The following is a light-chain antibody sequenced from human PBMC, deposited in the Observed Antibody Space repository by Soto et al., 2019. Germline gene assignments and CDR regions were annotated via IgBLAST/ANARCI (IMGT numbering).Light chain of an antibody. Sequence: VLTPTLYSLAASLGAGATINWKSSQTFLYRSNNKNYLSWYQQKPGQPPKLLIYWASTRESGVPDRFSGSGSGKDFTLTISSLQREDVAVYYCHQYYITHYRFGQGTKVDI. CDR2: WAS. CDR1: QTFLYRSNNKNY. CDR3: HQYYITHYR. V-gene: IGKV4-1*01. J-gene: IGKJ1*01.